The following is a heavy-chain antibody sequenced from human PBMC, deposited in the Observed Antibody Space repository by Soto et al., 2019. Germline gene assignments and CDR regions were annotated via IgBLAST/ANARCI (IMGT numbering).Heavy chain of an antibody. V-gene: IGHV4-4*07. Sequence: SETLSLTCTVSGGSISSYYWSWIRQPAGKGLEWIGRIYTSGSTNYNPSLKSRVTISLDKSENQFSLKVTSLTAADTAVYYCASRDPGTSVDYWGQGTLVTVSS. CDR3: ASRDPGTSVDY. D-gene: IGHD1-7*01. J-gene: IGHJ4*02. CDR1: GGSISSYY. CDR2: IYTSGST.